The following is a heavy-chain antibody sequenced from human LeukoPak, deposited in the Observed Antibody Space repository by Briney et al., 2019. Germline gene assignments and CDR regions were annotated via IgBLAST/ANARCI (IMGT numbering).Heavy chain of an antibody. V-gene: IGHV4-61*01. D-gene: IGHD5-18*01. CDR1: GGSVSSGSYY. CDR2: IYNSGTT. J-gene: IGHJ4*01. CDR3: ARGARGYSYG. Sequence: PSETLSLTCNVSGGSVSSGSYYWSWIRQPPGKGLEWIGYIYNSGTTNYNPSLKSRVTIPVDSSKNQFSLKLTSVTAADTAVYYCARGARGYSYGWGQGTLVTVSS.